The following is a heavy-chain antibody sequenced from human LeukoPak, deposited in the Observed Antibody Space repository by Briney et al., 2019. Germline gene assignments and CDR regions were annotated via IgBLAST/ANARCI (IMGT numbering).Heavy chain of an antibody. D-gene: IGHD3-22*01. CDR1: GGSISSFH. CDR3: ARDTTYYYDSSGYGTFDY. CDR2: IYSSGGT. J-gene: IGHJ4*02. V-gene: IGHV4-4*07. Sequence: SETLSLTCTVSGGSISSFHWSWIRQPAGKGLEWIGRIYSSGGTDYNPSLKSRVTMSVDTSKNQFSLKLSSVTAADTAVYYCARDTTYYYDSSGYGTFDYWGQGTLVTVSS.